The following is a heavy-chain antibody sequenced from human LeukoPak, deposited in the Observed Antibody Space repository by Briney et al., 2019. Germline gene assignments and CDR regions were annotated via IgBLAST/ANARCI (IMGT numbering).Heavy chain of an antibody. CDR3: AKMPVSYSSGWSVFDY. CDR1: GFTFSSYA. V-gene: IGHV3-23*01. D-gene: IGHD6-19*01. J-gene: IGHJ4*02. CDR2: ISGSGGST. Sequence: SGGSLRLSCAASGFTFSSYAMSWVRQAPGKGLEWVSAISGSGGSTYYADSVKGRFTISRDNSKNTLYLQMNSLRAEDTAVYYCAKMPVSYSSGWSVFDYWGQGNLVTVSS.